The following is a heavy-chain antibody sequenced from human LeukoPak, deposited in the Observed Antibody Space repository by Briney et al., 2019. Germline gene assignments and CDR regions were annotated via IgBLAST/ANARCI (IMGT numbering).Heavy chain of an antibody. D-gene: IGHD3-22*01. CDR3: ARGPGWLTDF. CDR2: ISSSSAYM. CDR1: GFTFSTYS. V-gene: IGHV3-21*04. J-gene: IGHJ4*02. Sequence: PGGSLRLSCVASGFTFSTYSMNWVRRAPGKGLEWVSSISSSSAYMYYADSVKGRFTISRDNAKNSLFLQMNSLRAEDTALYYCARGPGWLTDFWGQGPQVTVSS.